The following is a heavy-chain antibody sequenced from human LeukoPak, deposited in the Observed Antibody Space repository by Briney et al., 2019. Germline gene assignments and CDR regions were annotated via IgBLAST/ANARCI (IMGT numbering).Heavy chain of an antibody. D-gene: IGHD3-22*01. V-gene: IGHV4-34*01. Sequence: SETLSLTCAVYGGSFSGYYWSWIRQPPGKGLEWIGEINHSGSTNYNPSLKSRVTISVDTSKNQFSLKLSSVTAEDTAVYYCARSITMIVVVGGYFDYWGQGTLVTVSS. CDR1: GGSFSGYY. J-gene: IGHJ4*02. CDR2: INHSGST. CDR3: ARSITMIVVVGGYFDY.